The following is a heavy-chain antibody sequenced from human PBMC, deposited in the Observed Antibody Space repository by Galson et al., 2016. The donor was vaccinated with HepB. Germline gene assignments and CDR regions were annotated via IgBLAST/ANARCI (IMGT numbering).Heavy chain of an antibody. V-gene: IGHV1-18*01. CDR3: ARNYGWGLRDDYHYGMDL. D-gene: IGHD3-10*01. Sequence: SVKVSCKASGYTISSYAINWARQAPGQGLEWMGWISSYNGNTKYAQKLQGRVTMTTDTSTNTAYMELRSLTSDDTAVYYCARNYGWGLRDDYHYGMDLWGQGTTVFVSS. CDR1: GYTISSYA. CDR2: ISSYNGNT. J-gene: IGHJ6*02.